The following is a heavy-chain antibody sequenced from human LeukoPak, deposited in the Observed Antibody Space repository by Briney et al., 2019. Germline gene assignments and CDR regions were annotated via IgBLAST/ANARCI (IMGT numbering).Heavy chain of an antibody. CDR1: GFPFSGYE. CDR3: AKDRVLWYDSSGYYSPDF. CDR2: IRYDGSNK. D-gene: IGHD3-22*01. Sequence: GGSLRLSCAASGFPFSGYEVNWVRQAPGKGLEWVAFIRYDGSNKFYADSVKGRFTISRDTSKNTVYLQMNSLRPEDTALYYCAKDRVLWYDSSGYYSPDFWGQGTLVTVSS. J-gene: IGHJ4*02. V-gene: IGHV3-30*02.